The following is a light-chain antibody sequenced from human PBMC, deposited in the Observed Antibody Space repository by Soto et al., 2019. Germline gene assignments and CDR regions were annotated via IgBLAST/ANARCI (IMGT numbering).Light chain of an antibody. CDR3: QKSNSAPCT. V-gene: IGKV1-27*01. J-gene: IGKJ3*01. Sequence: DIQMTQSPSSLSSSVGDRVTITCRASQGINDYLAWYQLKPGQIPRLLIYATSSLQSGVPSRFSGSGSGTDFTLTISRLQHEDVATYYCQKSNSAPCTFGPGTKLDIK. CDR2: ATS. CDR1: QGINDY.